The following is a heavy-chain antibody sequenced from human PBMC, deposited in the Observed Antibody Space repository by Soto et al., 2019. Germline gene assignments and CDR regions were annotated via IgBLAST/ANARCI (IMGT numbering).Heavy chain of an antibody. Sequence: SETLSLTCTVSGGSVSSGSYYWSWIRQPPGKGLEWIGYIYYSGSTNYNPSLKSRVTISVDTSKNQFSLKLSSVTAADTAVFYCAKVWGEDGYCSRTSCLYYFHHWGQGTLVTVSS. D-gene: IGHD2-2*03. CDR3: AKVWGEDGYCSRTSCLYYFHH. J-gene: IGHJ4*02. CDR1: GGSVSSGSYY. V-gene: IGHV4-61*01. CDR2: IYYSGST.